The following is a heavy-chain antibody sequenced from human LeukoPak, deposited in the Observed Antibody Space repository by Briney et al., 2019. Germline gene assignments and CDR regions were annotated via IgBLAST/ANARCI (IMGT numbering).Heavy chain of an antibody. CDR1: GFTFSSYE. J-gene: IGHJ4*02. V-gene: IGHV3-48*03. CDR3: ARGLTLGSAGFDY. D-gene: IGHD3-10*01. Sequence: GGSLRLSCAASGFTFSSYEMNWVRQAPGKGLEWVSYISSSGSTIYYADSVKGRFTISRDNAKNSLYLQMNSLRVEDTAVYYCARGLTLGSAGFDYWGQGTLVTVSS. CDR2: ISSSGSTI.